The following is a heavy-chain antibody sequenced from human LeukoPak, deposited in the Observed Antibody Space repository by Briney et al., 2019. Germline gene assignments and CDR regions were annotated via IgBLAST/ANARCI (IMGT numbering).Heavy chain of an antibody. V-gene: IGHV4-4*07. D-gene: IGHD3-22*01. J-gene: IGHJ3*02. CDR1: GGSISSYY. Sequence: SETLSLTCTVSGGSISSYYWSWIRQPAGKGLEWIGRIYTSGSTNYNPSLKSRVTMSVDTSKNQFSLKLSSVAAADTAVYYCARDTYYYDSSGYYLFDIWGQGTMVTVSS. CDR2: IYTSGST. CDR3: ARDTYYYDSSGYYLFDI.